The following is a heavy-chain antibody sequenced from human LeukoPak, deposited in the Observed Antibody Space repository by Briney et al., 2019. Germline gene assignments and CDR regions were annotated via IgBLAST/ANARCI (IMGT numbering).Heavy chain of an antibody. CDR1: GGSISSSSYC. CDR3: ARRFLTIDNWFDP. Sequence: SETLSLTCTVSGGSISSSSYCWGWIRQPPGTGLDWIGSIYYSGSTYYNPSLKSRVTISVDTSKNQFSLKLSSVTAADTALYYCARRFLTIDNWFDPWGQGTLVTVSS. CDR2: IYYSGST. D-gene: IGHD3-3*01. J-gene: IGHJ5*02. V-gene: IGHV4-39*01.